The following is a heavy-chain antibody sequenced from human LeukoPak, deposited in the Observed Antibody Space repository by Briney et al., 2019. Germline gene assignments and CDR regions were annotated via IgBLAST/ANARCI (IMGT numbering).Heavy chain of an antibody. CDR3: ATFRLGYCSYGSCGGNY. CDR2: ISSTGSYT. J-gene: IGHJ4*01. D-gene: IGHD2-15*01. V-gene: IGHV3-11*03. CDR1: GFTFSDYY. Sequence: PGGSLRLSCAASGFTFSDYYMTCIRHAPGKGLEWVSYISSTGSYTGYLESVKGRFTISRDTAKNSLYLQMNSLRVEDNAVYFCATFRLGYCSYGSCGGNYWGHGTLVTVSS.